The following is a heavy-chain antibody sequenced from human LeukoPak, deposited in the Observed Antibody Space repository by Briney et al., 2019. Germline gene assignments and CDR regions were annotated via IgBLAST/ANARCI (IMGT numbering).Heavy chain of an antibody. CDR1: GYTFTSYG. CDR3: ARDEDVAAAGTNDY. Sequence: ASVKVSCKASGYTFTSYGISWVRQAPGQGLEWMGWISAYNGNTNYAQKLQGRVTMTTDTSTGTAYMELRSLRSDDTAVYYCARDEDVAAAGTNDYWGQGTLVTVSS. D-gene: IGHD6-13*01. V-gene: IGHV1-18*01. J-gene: IGHJ4*02. CDR2: ISAYNGNT.